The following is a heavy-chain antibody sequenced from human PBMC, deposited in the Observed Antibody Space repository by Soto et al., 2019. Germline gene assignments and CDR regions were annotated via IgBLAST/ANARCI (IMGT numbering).Heavy chain of an antibody. CDR1: GYSFTSLD. CDR3: ARGVTAGVDY. CDR2: MQPSSGRT. Sequence: QVQLVQSRAEVREPGASVKVSCKASGYSFTSLDIHWVRQTPGQGLEWMGWMQPSSGRTGYAQKFQGRVTMTRDTAINTAYMALSSLPAHDVAFYCCARGVTAGVDYWGPVHLVNVSS. J-gene: IGHJ4*02. V-gene: IGHV1-8*01. D-gene: IGHD3-10*01.